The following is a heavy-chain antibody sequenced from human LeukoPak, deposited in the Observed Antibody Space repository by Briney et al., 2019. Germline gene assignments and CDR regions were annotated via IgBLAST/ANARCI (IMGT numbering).Heavy chain of an antibody. D-gene: IGHD3-10*01. CDR1: GFTFSSYG. V-gene: IGHV3-21*01. CDR3: ARDCWDYGSGTYCGIDY. Sequence: GGSLRLSCAASGFTFSSYGMHWVRQAPGKGLEWVSSISSGSSYIYYADSVKGRFTISRDNAKNSLYLQMNSLRAEDTAVYYCARDCWDYGSGTYCGIDYWGQGTLVAVSS. CDR2: ISSGSSYI. J-gene: IGHJ4*02.